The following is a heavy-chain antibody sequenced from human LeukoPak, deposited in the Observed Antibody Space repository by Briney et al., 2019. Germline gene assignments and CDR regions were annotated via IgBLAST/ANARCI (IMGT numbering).Heavy chain of an antibody. D-gene: IGHD5-12*01. J-gene: IGHJ4*02. CDR1: GYTFTGYY. CDR2: INPNSGGT. V-gene: IGHV1-2*02. Sequence: ASVKVSCKASGYTFTGYYMHWVRQAPGQGLEWTGWINPNSGGTNYAQKFQGRVTITADESTSTAYMELSSLRSEDTAVYYCARSPSGYSGYDPVYFWGQGTLVTVSS. CDR3: ARSPSGYSGYDPVYF.